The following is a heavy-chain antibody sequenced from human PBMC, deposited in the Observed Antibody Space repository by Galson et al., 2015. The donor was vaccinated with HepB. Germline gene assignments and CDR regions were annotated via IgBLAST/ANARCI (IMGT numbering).Heavy chain of an antibody. V-gene: IGHV1-69*10. CDR2: IIPNLGVA. J-gene: IGHJ6*03. CDR1: GGTFDRNP. Sequence: SVKVSCKASGGTFDRNPISWVRQAPGQGLEWLGGIIPNLGVANYAQMFQGRLTIIAEKSTTTAYMELSSLRSEDTAVYFCARGIDFTQRYYMDVWGNGTTVTVSS. CDR3: ARGIDFTQRYYMDV. D-gene: IGHD3-3*01.